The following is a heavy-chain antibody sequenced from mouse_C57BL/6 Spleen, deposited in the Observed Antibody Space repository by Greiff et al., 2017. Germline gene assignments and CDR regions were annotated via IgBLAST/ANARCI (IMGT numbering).Heavy chain of an antibody. CDR2: INPGSGGT. CDR3: ARGYDYDGGYCDY. D-gene: IGHD2-4*01. J-gene: IGHJ2*01. CDR1: GYAFTNYL. Sequence: QVQLQQSGAELVRPGTSVKVSCKASGYAFTNYLIEWVKQRPGQGLEWIGVINPGSGGTNYNEKFKGKATLTADKSSSTAYMQLSSLTSEDSAVYFCARGYDYDGGYCDYWGQGTTLTVSS. V-gene: IGHV1-54*01.